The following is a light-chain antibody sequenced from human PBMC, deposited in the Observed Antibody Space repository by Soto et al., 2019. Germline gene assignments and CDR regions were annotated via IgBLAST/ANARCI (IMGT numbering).Light chain of an antibody. CDR2: DTS. J-gene: IGKJ1*01. V-gene: IGKV3-20*01. CDR1: QSVSRSY. Sequence: EIVLTQSPGTLSLSPGEGATLPCRASQSVSRSYLAWFQQKPGHAPRLLIYDTSTRATGIPDRFSGSGSGTGFTLTISRLEPEDFAVYYCQQYGSSPWTFGQGTKVEIK. CDR3: QQYGSSPWT.